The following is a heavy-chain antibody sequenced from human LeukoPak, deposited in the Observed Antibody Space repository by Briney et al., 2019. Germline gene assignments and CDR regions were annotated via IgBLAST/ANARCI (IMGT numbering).Heavy chain of an antibody. Sequence: SETLSLTCNVSGGSIRGYYWSWIRQPPGKGLEWIGYIYSSGSTNYNPSLKSRVTMSVDTSKNQFSLKVSSVTAADTAAYYCARVFDSGSQAYFYYMDVWGKGTTVTISS. CDR3: ARVFDSGSQAYFYYMDV. CDR1: GGSIRGYY. CDR2: IYSSGST. J-gene: IGHJ6*03. V-gene: IGHV4-59*01. D-gene: IGHD3-10*01.